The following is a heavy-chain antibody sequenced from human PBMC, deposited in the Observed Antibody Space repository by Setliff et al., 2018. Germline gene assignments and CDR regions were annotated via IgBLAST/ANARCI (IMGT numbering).Heavy chain of an antibody. CDR2: INSDGSAR. CDR3: TRGGVTVREIPHEY. CDR1: GYTFTGYY. Sequence: GASVKVSCKASGYTFTGYYMHWVRQAPGKGLVWVSRINSDGSARNYADSVKGRFTISRDNTKNTLYLQMNSLRVEDTAVYYCTRGGVTVREIPHEYWGQGTLVTVSS. D-gene: IGHD3-10*01. V-gene: IGHV3-74*01. J-gene: IGHJ4*02.